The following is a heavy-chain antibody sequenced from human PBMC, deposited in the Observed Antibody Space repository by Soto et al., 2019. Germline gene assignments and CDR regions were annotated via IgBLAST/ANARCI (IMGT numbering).Heavy chain of an antibody. V-gene: IGHV3-30-3*01. CDR2: ISYDGSNK. J-gene: IGHJ4*02. CDR1: GFTFSSYA. Sequence: GSLRLSCAASGFTFSSYAMHWVRQAPGKGLEWVAVISYDGSNKYYADSVKGRFTISRDNSKNTLYLQMNSLRAEDTAVYYCASNYYYDSSGYFDYWGQGTLVTVSS. CDR3: ASNYYYDSSGYFDY. D-gene: IGHD3-22*01.